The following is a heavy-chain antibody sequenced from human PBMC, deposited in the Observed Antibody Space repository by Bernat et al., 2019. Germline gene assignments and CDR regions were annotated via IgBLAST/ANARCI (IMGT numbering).Heavy chain of an antibody. CDR3: AREGYSSGWYGSDAFDI. Sequence: QVQLVESGGGVVQPGRSLRLSCAASGFTFSSYGMHWVRQAPGKGLEWVAVISYDGSNKYYADSVKGRFTISRDNSKNTLYLQMNSLRAEDTAVYYCAREGYSSGWYGSDAFDIWGQGTMVTVSS. CDR1: GFTFSSYG. D-gene: IGHD6-19*01. V-gene: IGHV3-30*03. CDR2: ISYDGSNK. J-gene: IGHJ3*02.